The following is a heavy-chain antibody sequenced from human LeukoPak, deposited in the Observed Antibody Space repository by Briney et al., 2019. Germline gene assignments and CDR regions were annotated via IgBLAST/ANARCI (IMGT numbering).Heavy chain of an antibody. CDR2: INPKSGGT. V-gene: IGHV1-2*06. CDR1: GYTFTGYY. CDR3: ASPRRNRKELLWFGETSHDAFDI. J-gene: IGHJ3*02. D-gene: IGHD3-10*01. Sequence: ASXKVSCKASGYTFTGYYMHWVGQAPGQGGEWMGRINPKSGGTNYAQEFQGRVTMTRDTSISTAYMELSRLRSDDTAVYYCASPRRNRKELLWFGETSHDAFDIWGQGTMVTVSS.